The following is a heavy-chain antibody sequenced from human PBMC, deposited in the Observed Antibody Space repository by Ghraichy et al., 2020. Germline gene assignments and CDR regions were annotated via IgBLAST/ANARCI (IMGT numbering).Heavy chain of an antibody. J-gene: IGHJ6*02. V-gene: IGHV3-13*01. CDR2: IGTAGDT. D-gene: IGHD2-2*01. CDR3: AKGHCSSTSCYGNYYYYAMDV. Sequence: GGSLRLSCAASGFTFSSYDMHWVRQATGKGLEWVSAIGTAGDTYYPGSVKGRFTISRENARNSLYLQMNSLRARDTAVYYCAKGHCSSTSCYGNYYYYAMDVWGQGTTVTVSS. CDR1: GFTFSSYD.